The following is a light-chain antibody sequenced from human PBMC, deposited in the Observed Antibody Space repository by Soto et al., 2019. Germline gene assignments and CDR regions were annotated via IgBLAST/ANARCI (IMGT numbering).Light chain of an antibody. CDR1: QSVSSSY. J-gene: IGKJ1*01. CDR2: GAS. CDR3: QQRRNWPPT. Sequence: EIVLSLSLGTVALSPCEGATLSFSASQSVSSSYLAWYQQKPGQAPRLLIYGASSRATGIPDRFSGSGSGTDFTLTISRLEPEDFAIYYCQQRRNWPPTFGQGTKVDI. V-gene: IGKV3D-20*02.